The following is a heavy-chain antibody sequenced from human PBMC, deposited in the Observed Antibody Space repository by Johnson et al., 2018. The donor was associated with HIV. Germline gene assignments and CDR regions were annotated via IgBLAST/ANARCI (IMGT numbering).Heavy chain of an antibody. Sequence: QLVESGGGLVQPGGSLRLSCAASGFTFSSYWMSWVRQAPGKGLEWVAAISGSGGSTYYADSVKGRFTISRDNSKNTLYLQMNSLRAEDTALYYCAKVPGGYSPPLDAFDIWGQGTMVTVSS. CDR1: GFTFSSYW. D-gene: IGHD2-15*01. V-gene: IGHV3-23*04. CDR2: ISGSGGST. J-gene: IGHJ3*02. CDR3: AKVPGGYSPPLDAFDI.